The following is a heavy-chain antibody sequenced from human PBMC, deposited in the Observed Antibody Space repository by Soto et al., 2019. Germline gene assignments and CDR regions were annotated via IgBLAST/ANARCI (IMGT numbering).Heavy chain of an antibody. V-gene: IGHV3-11*05. CDR2: ISSSSSYT. CDR3: ARDHYGPGWFDP. D-gene: IGHD3-10*01. CDR1: GFTFSDYY. J-gene: IGHJ5*02. Sequence: QVPLVESGGGLVKPGGSLRLSCAASGFTFSDYYMSWIRQAPGKGLEWVSYISSSSSYTNYADSVKGRFTISRDNAKNSLYLQMSSLRAEDTAVYYCARDHYGPGWFDPWGQGTLVTVSS.